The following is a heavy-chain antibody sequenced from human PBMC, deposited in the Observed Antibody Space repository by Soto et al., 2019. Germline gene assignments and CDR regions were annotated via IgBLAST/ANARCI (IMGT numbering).Heavy chain of an antibody. D-gene: IGHD3-3*01. CDR2: ISYDGSNK. J-gene: IGHJ6*02. CDR3: ARDLYQYYDFWSGSSYYGMDV. V-gene: IGHV3-30-3*01. CDR1: GFTFSIYA. Sequence: GGSLRLSCAASGFTFSIYAMQWVRQAPGKGLEWVAVISYDGSNKYYADSVKGRFTISRDNSKNTLYLQMNSLRAEDTAVYYCARDLYQYYDFWSGSSYYGMDVWGQGTTVTVSS.